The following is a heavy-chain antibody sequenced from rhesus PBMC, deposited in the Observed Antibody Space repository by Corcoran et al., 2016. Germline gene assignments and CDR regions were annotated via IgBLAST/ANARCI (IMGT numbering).Heavy chain of an antibody. CDR2: ISRSSSYK. Sequence: EVQLVESGGGLVQPGGSLRLSCAASGFIFGDYGMDWVRQAPGKVLCLLSSISRSSSYKSHTAPMKSRFTISRNNAKNSLSLQTSSLRAEDTAVYCCTRSSSWSFDYWGQGVLVTVSS. D-gene: IGHD6-13*01. J-gene: IGHJ4*01. CDR1: GFIFGDYG. V-gene: IGHV3-183*01. CDR3: TRSSSWSFDY.